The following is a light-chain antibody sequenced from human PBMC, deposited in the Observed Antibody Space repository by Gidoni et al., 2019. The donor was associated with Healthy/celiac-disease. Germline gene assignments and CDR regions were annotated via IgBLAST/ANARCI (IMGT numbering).Light chain of an antibody. CDR2: AAS. CDR3: QKYNSARALT. J-gene: IGKJ4*01. V-gene: IGKV1-27*01. CDR1: QGISNY. Sequence: IQMTQSPSSLSASVGDRVTITCRASQGISNYLAWYQQKPGKVPKLLIYAASTLQSGVPSRFSGSGSGTDFTLTISSLQPEDVATYYCQKYNSARALTFGGGTKVEIK.